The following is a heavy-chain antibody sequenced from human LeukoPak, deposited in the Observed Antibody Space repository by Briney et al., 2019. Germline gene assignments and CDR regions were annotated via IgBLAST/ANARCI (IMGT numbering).Heavy chain of an antibody. Sequence: GGSLRLSCAASGFTFSSYGMHWVRQAPGKGLEWVAVISYDGSNKYYADSVKGRFTISRDNSKNTLYLQMNSLRAEDTAVYYCAKDNPSGYAPGAFDIWGQGTMVTVSS. CDR1: GFTFSSYG. CDR3: AKDNPSGYAPGAFDI. J-gene: IGHJ3*02. V-gene: IGHV3-30*18. CDR2: ISYDGSNK. D-gene: IGHD5-12*01.